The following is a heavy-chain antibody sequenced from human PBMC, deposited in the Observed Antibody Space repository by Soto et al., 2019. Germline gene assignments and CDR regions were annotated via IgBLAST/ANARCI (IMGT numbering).Heavy chain of an antibody. D-gene: IGHD3-3*01. Sequence: QLQLQESGPGLVKPSETLSLTCTVSGGSIRSSSSYWDWIRQPPGKGPEWIGSIYYSGSTYYNPSLKSRVILSLDQSKSQSSLNVSSVTAADTAVYSCARRRGVVQDGMDVWGQGTTVIVSS. CDR3: ARRRGVVQDGMDV. V-gene: IGHV4-39*01. CDR2: IYYSGST. J-gene: IGHJ6*02. CDR1: GGSIRSSSSY.